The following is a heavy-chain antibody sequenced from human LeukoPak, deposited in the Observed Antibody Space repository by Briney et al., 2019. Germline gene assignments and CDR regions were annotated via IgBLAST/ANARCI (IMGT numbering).Heavy chain of an antibody. CDR2: ISSSISYI. V-gene: IGHV3-21*01. J-gene: IGHJ6*01. Sequence: GGSLRLSCAASGFTFSIDSMNWVRQAPGKGLEWVSSISSSISYIYYADSVKGPFTTSRDNAKNSLYLQMNSLRAGDTAVYYCARDPVYCSGGSCYSGGGYYYYYGMDVWGQGATVTVSS. D-gene: IGHD2-15*01. CDR1: GFTFSIDS. CDR3: ARDPVYCSGGSCYSGGGYYYYYGMDV.